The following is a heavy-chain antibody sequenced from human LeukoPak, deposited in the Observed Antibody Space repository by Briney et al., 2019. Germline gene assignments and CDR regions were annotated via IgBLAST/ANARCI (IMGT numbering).Heavy chain of an antibody. Sequence: GGSLRLSCAASGFIFSSYGIHWVRQAPGKGLEWVAFIRYDGSDKYYADSVKGRFTISRDNSKNTLYLQMNSLRAEDTAVYYCAKDRGTYYDGKGFDYWGQGTLVTVSS. J-gene: IGHJ4*02. CDR2: IRYDGSDK. V-gene: IGHV3-30*02. CDR3: AKDRGTYYDGKGFDY. D-gene: IGHD4-23*01. CDR1: GFIFSSYG.